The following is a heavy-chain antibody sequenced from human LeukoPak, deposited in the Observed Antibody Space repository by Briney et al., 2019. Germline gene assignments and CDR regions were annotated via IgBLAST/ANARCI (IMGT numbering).Heavy chain of an antibody. Sequence: ASVKVSCKASGYTFTDYYIHWVRQAPGQGLEWMGWINPNSGDTKYAQKFQGGVTMTRDTSISTAYMELSRLRSDDTAVYYCATGGSGDYLAVDIWGQRTVVTVSS. CDR2: INPNSGDT. CDR1: GYTFTDYY. D-gene: IGHD4-17*01. V-gene: IGHV1-2*02. J-gene: IGHJ3*02. CDR3: ATGGSGDYLAVDI.